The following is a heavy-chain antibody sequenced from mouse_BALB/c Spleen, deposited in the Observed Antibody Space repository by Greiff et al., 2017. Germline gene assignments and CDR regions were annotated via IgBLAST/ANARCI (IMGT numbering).Heavy chain of an antibody. J-gene: IGHJ3*01. D-gene: IGHD2-10*02. Sequence: EVKVVESGGGLVQPGGSLKLSCAASGFTFSSYGMSWVRQTPDKRLELVATINSNGGSTYYPDSVKGRFTISRDNAKNTLYLQMSSLKSEDTAMYYCARDKYGNPFAYWGQGTLVTVSA. CDR1: GFTFSSYG. CDR2: INSNGGST. CDR3: ARDKYGNPFAY. V-gene: IGHV5-6-3*01.